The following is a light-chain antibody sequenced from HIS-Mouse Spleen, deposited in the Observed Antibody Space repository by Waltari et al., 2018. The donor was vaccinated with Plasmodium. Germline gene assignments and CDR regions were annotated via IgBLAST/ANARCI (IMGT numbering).Light chain of an antibody. J-gene: IGLJ3*02. CDR3: YSTDSSGNHRV. CDR2: EYS. V-gene: IGLV3-10*01. CDR1: ALPKKY. Sequence: SYELTQPPSVSVSPGQTARITCSGDALPKKYAYWYQKKLGQAPVLCIYEYSKRPSGIRERLVGSSSGTMATLTISGAQVEDEADYFCYSTDSSGNHRVFGGGTKLTVL.